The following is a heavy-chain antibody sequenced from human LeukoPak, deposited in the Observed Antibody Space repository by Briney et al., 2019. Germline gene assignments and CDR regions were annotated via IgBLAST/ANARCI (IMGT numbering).Heavy chain of an antibody. CDR1: GFTFTNYW. CDR2: IKQDGSEK. Sequence: GGSLRLSCAASGFTFTNYWMSWVHHAPGKGLEWVPNIKQDGSEKYYVDAVKGRFIISRENAKKSLYLQMKSLRAEDTAVYYCGRDFEGFATVAGYFDYWGQGTLVTVSS. D-gene: IGHD6-19*01. J-gene: IGHJ4*02. V-gene: IGHV3-7*01. CDR3: GRDFEGFATVAGYFDY.